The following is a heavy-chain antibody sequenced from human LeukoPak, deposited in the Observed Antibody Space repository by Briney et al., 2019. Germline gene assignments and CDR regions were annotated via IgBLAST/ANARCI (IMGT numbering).Heavy chain of an antibody. CDR1: GFTFNSFA. V-gene: IGHV3-23*01. D-gene: IGHD3-10*01. CDR2: LGGSDGDS. Sequence: GGSLRLSCAASGFTFNSFAMNWVRQAPGQGLEWVSSLGGSDGDSHYADFVKGRFTISRDNSKNTLYLQMYSLRAEDTAVYYCAKEEWYGELLSPFDYWGQGTLVTVSS. J-gene: IGHJ4*02. CDR3: AKEEWYGELLSPFDY.